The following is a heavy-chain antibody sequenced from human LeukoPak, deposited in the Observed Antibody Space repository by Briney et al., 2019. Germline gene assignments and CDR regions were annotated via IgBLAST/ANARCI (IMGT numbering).Heavy chain of an antibody. CDR1: GFTFSSYA. CDR3: AQERYNRKQWLAIVFDS. Sequence: PGGSLRLSCAASGFTFSSYAMSWVRQAPGKGLEWVSAISGSGGSTYYADSVKGRFTISRDNSKNTLYLQMNSLRAEDTAVYYCAQERYNRKQWLAIVFDSWGQGTLVIVSS. D-gene: IGHD6-19*01. CDR2: ISGSGGST. V-gene: IGHV3-23*01. J-gene: IGHJ4*02.